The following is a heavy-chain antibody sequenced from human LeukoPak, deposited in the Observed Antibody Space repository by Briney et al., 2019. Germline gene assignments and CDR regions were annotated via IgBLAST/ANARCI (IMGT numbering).Heavy chain of an antibody. D-gene: IGHD1-26*01. Sequence: ASVKVSCKASGYTFTGYYMHWVRQAPGQGLEWMGWINPNSGGTNHAQKFQGRVTMTRDTSISTAYMELSRLRPDDTAVYYCARDLKWNYFDYWGQGTLVTVSS. V-gene: IGHV1-2*02. J-gene: IGHJ4*02. CDR1: GYTFTGYY. CDR2: INPNSGGT. CDR3: ARDLKWNYFDY.